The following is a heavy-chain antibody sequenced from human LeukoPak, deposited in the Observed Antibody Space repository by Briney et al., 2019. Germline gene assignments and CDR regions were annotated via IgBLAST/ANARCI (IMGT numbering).Heavy chain of an antibody. J-gene: IGHJ4*02. D-gene: IGHD3-3*01. CDR2: INHSGST. V-gene: IGHV4-34*01. Sequence: SETLSLTCAVYGGSFSGYYWSWIRQPPGKGLEWIGEINHSGSTNYNPPLKSRVTTSVDTSRNQFSLKLSSVTAADTAVYYCARGLRFLEWSEINDYWGQGTLVTVSS. CDR1: GGSFSGYY. CDR3: ARGLRFLEWSEINDY.